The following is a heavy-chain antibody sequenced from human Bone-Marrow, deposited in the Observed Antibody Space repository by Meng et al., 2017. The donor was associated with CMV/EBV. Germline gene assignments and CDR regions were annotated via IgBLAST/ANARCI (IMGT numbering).Heavy chain of an antibody. Sequence: GESLKISCAASGFTFSSYGMHWVRQAPGKGLEWVAFIRYDGSNKYYADSVKGRFTISRDNAKNSLFLQMNSLRAEDTAVYYCARQGEILWFGELLPYFDYWGQGKLVTVSS. D-gene: IGHD3-10*01. J-gene: IGHJ4*02. CDR3: ARQGEILWFGELLPYFDY. CDR2: IRYDGSNK. V-gene: IGHV3-30*02. CDR1: GFTFSSYG.